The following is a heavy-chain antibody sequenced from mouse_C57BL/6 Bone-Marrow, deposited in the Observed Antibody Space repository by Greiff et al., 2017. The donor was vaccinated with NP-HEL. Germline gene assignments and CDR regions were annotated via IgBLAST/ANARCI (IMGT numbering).Heavy chain of an antibody. CDR1: GYTFTGYW. CDR3: ASGARYYVGDAIEY. J-gene: IGHJ4*01. D-gene: IGHD1-1*01. CDR2: ILPGSGST. Sequence: QVQLQQSGAELMKPGASVKLSCKATGYTFTGYWIAWVKQRPGHGLEWIGEILPGSGSTNYNEKFKGKATFTADTSSNTAYIQLSSLTTEDSAISYCASGARYYVGDAIEYWGRGTSVTVSS. V-gene: IGHV1-9*01.